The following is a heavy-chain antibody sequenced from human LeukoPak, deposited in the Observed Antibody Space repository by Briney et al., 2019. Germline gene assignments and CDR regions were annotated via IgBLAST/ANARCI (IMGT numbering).Heavy chain of an antibody. V-gene: IGHV3-21*01. Sequence: PGGSLRLSCAASGFTFSSYSMNWVRQAPGKGLEWVSSISSSSSYIYYADSVKGRFTIPRDNAKNSLYLQMNSLRAEDTAVYYCARGSPSYGDYLIDYWGQGTLVTVSS. CDR1: GFTFSSYS. CDR3: ARGSPSYGDYLIDY. D-gene: IGHD4-17*01. CDR2: ISSSSSYI. J-gene: IGHJ4*02.